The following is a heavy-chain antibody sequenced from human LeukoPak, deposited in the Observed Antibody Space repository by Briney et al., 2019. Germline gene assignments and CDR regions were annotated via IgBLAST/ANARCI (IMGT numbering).Heavy chain of an antibody. CDR3: ASETYYYGSGSYYINWFDP. CDR1: GFTFSSYS. CDR2: ISSSSSYI. Sequence: WGSLRLSCAASGFTFSSYSMNWVRQAPGKGLEWVSSISSSSSYIYYADSVKGRFTISRDNAKNSLYLQMNSLRAEDTAVYYCASETYYYGSGSYYINWFDPWGQGTLVTVSS. J-gene: IGHJ5*02. V-gene: IGHV3-21*01. D-gene: IGHD3-10*01.